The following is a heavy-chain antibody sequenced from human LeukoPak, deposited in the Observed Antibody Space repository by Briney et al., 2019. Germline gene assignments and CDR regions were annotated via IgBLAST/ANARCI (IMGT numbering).Heavy chain of an antibody. J-gene: IGHJ6*03. CDR2: IYHSRST. V-gene: IGHV4-38-2*01. Sequence: SETLSLTCAVSGYSISSGYYWGWIRQPPGKGLEWIGSIYHSRSTYYNPSLKSRVTISVDTSKNQFSLKLTSVTAADTSLYYCARSTGHYYHYYMGVWGKGTTVTVSS. CDR3: ARSTGHYYHYYMGV. CDR1: GYSISSGYY. D-gene: IGHD3-9*01.